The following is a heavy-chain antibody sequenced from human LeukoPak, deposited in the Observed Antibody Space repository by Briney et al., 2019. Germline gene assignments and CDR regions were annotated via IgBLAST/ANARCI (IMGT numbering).Heavy chain of an antibody. D-gene: IGHD5-18*01. V-gene: IGHV1-18*01. CDR2: ISGYNGNT. Sequence: ASVKVSCKASGYTFTSYHITWVRQAPGQGLEWMGWISGYNGNTNYAQKFQGRVSMTTDTSISTAYMELSRLRSDDTAVYYCARDFRAAMVSDWFDPWGQGTLVTVSS. J-gene: IGHJ5*02. CDR1: GYTFTSYH. CDR3: ARDFRAAMVSDWFDP.